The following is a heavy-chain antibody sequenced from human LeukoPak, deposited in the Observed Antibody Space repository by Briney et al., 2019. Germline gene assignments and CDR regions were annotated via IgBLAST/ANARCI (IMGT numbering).Heavy chain of an antibody. V-gene: IGHV4-34*01. CDR1: GGSFSGYY. CDR2: ISSSGST. CDR3: ARGPYSYDSSGAFDI. Sequence: SETLSLTCAVYGGSFSGYYWSWIRQPPGKGLEWIGRISSSGSTNYNPSLKSRVTISVDTSKNQFSLKLSSVTAADTAVYFCARGPYSYDSSGAFDIWGQGTMVTVSS. D-gene: IGHD3-22*01. J-gene: IGHJ3*02.